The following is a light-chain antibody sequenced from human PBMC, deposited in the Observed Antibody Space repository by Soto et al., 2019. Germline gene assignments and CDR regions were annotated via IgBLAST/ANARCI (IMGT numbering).Light chain of an antibody. V-gene: IGLV1-40*01. Sequence: QSVLTQPPSVSGAPGQRVIISCTGITSNIGAGSDVHWYQQLPGTAPKLLIYGTTNRPSGVPDRFSGSKSGTSASMAISGLQAEDEADYYCQSYDSGLGAYVFGTGTKLTV. CDR2: GTT. CDR1: TSNIGAGSD. CDR3: QSYDSGLGAYV. J-gene: IGLJ1*01.